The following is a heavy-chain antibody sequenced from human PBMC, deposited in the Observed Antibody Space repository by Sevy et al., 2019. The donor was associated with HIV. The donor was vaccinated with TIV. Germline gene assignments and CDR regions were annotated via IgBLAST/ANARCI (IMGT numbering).Heavy chain of an antibody. V-gene: IGHV4-59*01. Sequence: SETLSLTCTVSGGSISSYYWSWIRQPPGKGLEWIGYIYYSGSTNYNPSLKSRVTISVDTSKNQFSLKLSSVTAADTAVYYCAGGGYRLDYGDFRVPPAHGSGDYYYYMDVWGKGTTVSVSS. D-gene: IGHD3-10*01. CDR2: IYYSGST. CDR3: AGGGYRLDYGDFRVPPAHGSGDYYYYMDV. CDR1: GGSISSYY. J-gene: IGHJ6*03.